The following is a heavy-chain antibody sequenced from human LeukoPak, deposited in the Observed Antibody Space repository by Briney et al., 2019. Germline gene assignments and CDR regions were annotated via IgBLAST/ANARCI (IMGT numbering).Heavy chain of an antibody. Sequence: GASVKVSCKASGGTFSSYAISWVRQAPGQGPEWMGRIIPILGIANYAQKFQGRVTITADKSTSTAYMELSSLRSEDTAVYYCARDVPKAITGTTFFDPWGQGTLVTVSS. CDR3: ARDVPKAITGTTFFDP. D-gene: IGHD1-7*01. CDR1: GGTFSSYA. J-gene: IGHJ5*02. CDR2: IIPILGIA. V-gene: IGHV1-69*04.